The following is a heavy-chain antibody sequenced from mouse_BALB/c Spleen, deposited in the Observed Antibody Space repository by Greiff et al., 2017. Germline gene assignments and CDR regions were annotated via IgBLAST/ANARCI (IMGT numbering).Heavy chain of an antibody. CDR2: ISNGGGST. Sequence: EVKLMESGGGLVRPGGSLKLSCAASGFTFSSYTMSWVRQTPEKRLEWVAYISNGGGSTYYPDTVKGRFTISRDNAKNTLYLQMSSLKSEDTAMYYCARRGYDGAWFAYWGQGTLVTVSA. J-gene: IGHJ3*01. V-gene: IGHV5-12-2*01. CDR1: GFTFSSYT. D-gene: IGHD2-2*01. CDR3: ARRGYDGAWFAY.